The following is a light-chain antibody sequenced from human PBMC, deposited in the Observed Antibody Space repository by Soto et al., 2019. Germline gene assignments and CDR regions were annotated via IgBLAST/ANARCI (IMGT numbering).Light chain of an antibody. Sequence: QSALTQPASVSGSPGQSITISCTGTTSDVGSHNFVSWYQQLPGKAPKLLIYEVTNRPSGVSNRFSGSKSGNTASLTISGLQAEDEADYYCSSYTSSSSVLFGGGTKLTVL. CDR3: SSYTSSSSVL. CDR2: EVT. V-gene: IGLV2-14*01. J-gene: IGLJ2*01. CDR1: TSDVGSHNF.